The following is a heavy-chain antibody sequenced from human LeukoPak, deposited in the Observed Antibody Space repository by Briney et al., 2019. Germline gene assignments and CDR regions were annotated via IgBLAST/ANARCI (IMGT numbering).Heavy chain of an antibody. CDR2: ISGSGGST. D-gene: IGHD2-15*01. CDR1: GFTFSSYA. V-gene: IGHV3-23*01. J-gene: IGHJ4*02. Sequence: GGSLRLSCAASGFTFSSYAMSWVRQAPGKGLEWVSAISGSGGSTYYADSVKGRFTISRDNSKNTLYLQMNSLRAEDTAVYYCAKTPRRGGMGAYYFDYWGQGTLVTVSS. CDR3: AKTPRRGGMGAYYFDY.